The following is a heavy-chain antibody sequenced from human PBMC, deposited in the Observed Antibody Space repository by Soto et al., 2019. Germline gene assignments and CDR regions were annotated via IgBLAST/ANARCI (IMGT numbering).Heavy chain of an antibody. CDR2: IYYSGST. Sequence: QVQLQESGPGLVKPSETLSLTCTVSGGSISSYYWSWIRQPPGKGLEWIGYIYYSGSTNYNPSLKSRVTISVDTSKNQSSLKLSSVTAADTAVYYCARDSSIYSYGYRGGLRLDYYYYMDVWGKGTTVTVSS. J-gene: IGHJ6*03. V-gene: IGHV4-59*01. CDR3: ARDSSIYSYGYRGGLRLDYYYYMDV. D-gene: IGHD5-18*01. CDR1: GGSISSYY.